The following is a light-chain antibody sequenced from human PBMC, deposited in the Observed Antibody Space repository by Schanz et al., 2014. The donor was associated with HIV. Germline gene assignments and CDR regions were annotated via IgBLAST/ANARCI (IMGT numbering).Light chain of an antibody. Sequence: QSVLTQPPSVSGAPGQRVTISCTGGSSNIGAGYDVHWYQHRPGTTPKLLIDAKNNRPSGVPDRFSVSKSGTSASLAITGLQAVDEADYYCQSYDNSLTAYVFGAGTNLTVL. CDR2: AKN. V-gene: IGLV1-40*01. CDR1: SSNIGAGYD. CDR3: QSYDNSLTAYV. J-gene: IGLJ1*01.